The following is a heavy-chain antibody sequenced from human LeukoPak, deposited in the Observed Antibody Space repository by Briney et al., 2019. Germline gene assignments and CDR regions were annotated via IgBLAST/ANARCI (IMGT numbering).Heavy chain of an antibody. J-gene: IGHJ5*02. CDR1: GGTFSSYA. CDR2: IIPIFGTA. D-gene: IGHD3-22*01. Sequence: GASVKVSCKASGGTFSSYAISWVRQAPGQGLEWMGKIIPIFGTANYAQKFQGRVTITADESTSTAYMELSSLRSEDTAVYYCARDPPRYDSSDYNWFDPWGQGTLVTVSS. CDR3: ARDPPRYDSSDYNWFDP. V-gene: IGHV1-69*15.